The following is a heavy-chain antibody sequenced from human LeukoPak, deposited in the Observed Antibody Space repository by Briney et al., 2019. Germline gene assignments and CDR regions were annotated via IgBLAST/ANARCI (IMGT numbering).Heavy chain of an antibody. D-gene: IGHD2-21*02. CDR2: ISGSGGST. CDR3: AKRPVLAYCGGDCYPSYYYGMDV. V-gene: IGHV3-23*01. Sequence: PGGSLRLSCAASGFTFSSYAMSWVRQAPGKGLEWVSAISGSGGSTYYADSVKGRFTISRDNSKNTLYLQMNSLRAEDTTVYYCAKRPVLAYCGGDCYPSYYYGMDVWGQGTTVTVSS. CDR1: GFTFSSYA. J-gene: IGHJ6*02.